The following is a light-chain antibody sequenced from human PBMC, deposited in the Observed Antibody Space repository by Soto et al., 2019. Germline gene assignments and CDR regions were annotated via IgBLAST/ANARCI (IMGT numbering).Light chain of an antibody. Sequence: EILLTHSPATLSLSPGERATLSCRASQTISSYLAWYQQKPGQAPRLLIYDASTRATGVPTRFSGSGSGTDFTLTISSLEPEDFAVYYCQQRRNWPQTFGQGTKVEIK. CDR2: DAS. CDR1: QTISSY. V-gene: IGKV3-11*01. CDR3: QQRRNWPQT. J-gene: IGKJ1*01.